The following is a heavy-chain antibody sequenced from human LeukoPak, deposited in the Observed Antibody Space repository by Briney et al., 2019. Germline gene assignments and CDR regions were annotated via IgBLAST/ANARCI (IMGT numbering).Heavy chain of an antibody. CDR1: GFSFSSYW. CDR3: TTLYYDSSGYCDY. CDR2: IKSKTDGGTT. V-gene: IGHV3-15*01. Sequence: GGSLRLSCAVSGFSFSSYWMTWVRQAPGKGLEWVGRIKSKTDGGTTDYAAPVKGRFTISRDDSKNTLYLQMNSLKTEDTAVYYCTTLYYDSSGYCDYWGQGTLVTVSS. J-gene: IGHJ4*02. D-gene: IGHD3-22*01.